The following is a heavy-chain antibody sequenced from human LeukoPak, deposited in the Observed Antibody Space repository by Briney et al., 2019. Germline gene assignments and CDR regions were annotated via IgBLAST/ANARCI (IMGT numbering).Heavy chain of an antibody. D-gene: IGHD2-21*01. CDR1: GFTFSSYE. J-gene: IGHJ6*03. Sequence: GGSLRLSCAASGFTFSSYEMNWVRQAPGKGLEWVSYISSSGSTIYYADSVKGRFTISRDNAKNSLYLQMNSLRTEDTALYYCAKGPRVRLYSSYYYMDVWGKGTTVTVSS. V-gene: IGHV3-48*03. CDR3: AKGPRVRLYSSYYYMDV. CDR2: ISSSGSTI.